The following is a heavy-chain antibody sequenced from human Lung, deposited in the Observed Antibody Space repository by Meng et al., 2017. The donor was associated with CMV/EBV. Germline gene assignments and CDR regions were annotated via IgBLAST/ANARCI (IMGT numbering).Heavy chain of an antibody. Sequence: GESLKISCVASRLTHFKGYSMHWVRQAPGKGLEWVAILSYDGSQRYYTDSVKGRFTISRDNSMDTMYLQMNSLRPEDTAVYYCARAAFCSSSTCWYGMDVWGQGTTVTVSS. CDR2: LSYDGSQR. CDR1: RLTHFKGYS. V-gene: IGHV3-30*14. CDR3: ARAAFCSSSTCWYGMDV. D-gene: IGHD2-2*01. J-gene: IGHJ6*02.